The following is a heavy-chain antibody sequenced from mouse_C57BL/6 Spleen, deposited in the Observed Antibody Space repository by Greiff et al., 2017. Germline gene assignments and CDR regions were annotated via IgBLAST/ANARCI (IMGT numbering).Heavy chain of an antibody. V-gene: IGHV1-82*01. Sequence: QVQLQQSGPELVKPGASVKISCKASGYAFSSSWMNWVKQRPGKGLEWIGRIYPGDGDTNYNGKFKGKATLTADKSSSTAYMQLSSLTSEDSAVYFCARSTYGSLYWGQGTLVTVSA. D-gene: IGHD1-1*01. CDR3: ARSTYGSLY. CDR2: IYPGDGDT. CDR1: GYAFSSSW. J-gene: IGHJ3*01.